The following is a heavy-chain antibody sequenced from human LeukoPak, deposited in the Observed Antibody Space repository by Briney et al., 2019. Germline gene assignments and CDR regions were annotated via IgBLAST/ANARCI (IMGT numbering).Heavy chain of an antibody. V-gene: IGHV4-61*02. J-gene: IGHJ5*02. CDR1: GGSISSGSYY. CDR3: ARTPLRGATFFTSYPNWFDT. Sequence: SETLSLTCTVSGGSISSGSYYWSWIRQPAGKGLEWIGRVYSSGSTAYNPSLKSRLSISVDTSKIQFSLRLSSVTVADTAVYYCARTPLRGATFFTSYPNWFDTWGQGTLVTVSS. D-gene: IGHD3-10*01. CDR2: VYSSGST.